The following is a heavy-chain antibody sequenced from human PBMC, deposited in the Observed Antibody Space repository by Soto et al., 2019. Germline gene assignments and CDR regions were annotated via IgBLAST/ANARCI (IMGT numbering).Heavy chain of an antibody. CDR2: ISGSGGST. D-gene: IGHD3-22*01. CDR1: GFTFSSYA. V-gene: IGHV3-23*01. CDR3: AKSPGMYYYDSSGYYHYDY. Sequence: GGSLRLSCAASGFTFSSYAMSWVRQAPGKGLEWVSAISGSGGSTYYADSVKGRFTISRDNSKNTLYLQMNSLRAEDTAVYYSAKSPGMYYYDSSGYYHYDYWGQGTLVTVSS. J-gene: IGHJ4*02.